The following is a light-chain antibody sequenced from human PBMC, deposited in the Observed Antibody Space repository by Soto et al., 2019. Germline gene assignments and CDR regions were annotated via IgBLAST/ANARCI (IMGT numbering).Light chain of an antibody. J-gene: IGLJ2*01. V-gene: IGLV2-14*01. CDR3: STYINSITFVI. Sequence: QSALTQPASVSGSPGQSITISCTGTSSDVGDYNYISWYQQHPGKAPKLMIYEVSNRPSGVSTRFSGSKSGNTASLTISGRQAEDEGDYYCSTYINSITFVIFGGGTKVTVL. CDR2: EVS. CDR1: SSDVGDYNY.